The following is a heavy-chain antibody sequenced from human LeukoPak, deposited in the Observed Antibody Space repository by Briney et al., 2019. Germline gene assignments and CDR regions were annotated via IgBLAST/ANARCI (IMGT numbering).Heavy chain of an antibody. J-gene: IGHJ3*02. CDR2: ISGSGGST. CDR1: GFNFNAYG. CDR3: AKHRQATRYCSSTSCPRDAFDI. Sequence: GGSLRLSCVGSGFNFNAYGMNWVRQAPGEGLEWVSAISGSGGSTYYADSVKGRFTISRDNSKNTLYLQMNSLRAEDTAVYYCAKHRQATRYCSSTSCPRDAFDIWGQGTMVTVSS. V-gene: IGHV3-23*01. D-gene: IGHD2-2*01.